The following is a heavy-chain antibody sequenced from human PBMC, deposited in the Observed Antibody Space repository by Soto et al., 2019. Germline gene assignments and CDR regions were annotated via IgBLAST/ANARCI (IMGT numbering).Heavy chain of an antibody. V-gene: IGHV3-23*01. CDR2: ISGSGFKK. D-gene: IGHD1-26*01. CDR3: AKNQGVELVPLATVDWFDP. CDR1: GFIFENFG. J-gene: IGHJ5*02. Sequence: LRLSCAASGFIFENFGMSWVRQAPGKGLEWISSISGSGFKKYYADSVKGRFTISRDNSKSAVYLELNNLSAEDTAVYHCAKNQGVELVPLATVDWFDPWGQGSVVTVSS.